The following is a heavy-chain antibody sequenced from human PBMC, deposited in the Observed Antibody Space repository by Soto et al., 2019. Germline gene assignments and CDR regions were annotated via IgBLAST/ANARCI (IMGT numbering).Heavy chain of an antibody. CDR1: GFTFSDYY. J-gene: IGHJ6*03. CDR2: ISSSGSTI. CDR3: AGASGYDSGTKNFYYYYYYMDV. Sequence: GGSLRLSCAASGFTFSDYYMSWIRQAPGKGLEWVSYISSSGSTIYYADSVKGRFTISRDNAKNSLYLQMNSLRAEDTAVYYCAGASGYDSGTKNFYYYYYYMDVWGKGTTVTVSS. V-gene: IGHV3-11*01. D-gene: IGHD5-12*01.